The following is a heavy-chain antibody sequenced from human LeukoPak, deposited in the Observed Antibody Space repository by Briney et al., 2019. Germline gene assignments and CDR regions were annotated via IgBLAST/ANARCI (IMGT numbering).Heavy chain of an antibody. V-gene: IGHV3-11*03. CDR3: ASGPDPSIWFGELSTWFDP. CDR2: ISSSSGFT. D-gene: IGHD3-10*01. Sequence: PGGSLRLSCAASGFTFSDYYMTWIRRAPGKGLEWVSYISSSSGFTKYADSVRGRFTISRDNAKNSLYLQMNTLRVDDTAVYYCASGPDPSIWFGELSTWFDPWGQGTLVTVSS. J-gene: IGHJ5*02. CDR1: GFTFSDYY.